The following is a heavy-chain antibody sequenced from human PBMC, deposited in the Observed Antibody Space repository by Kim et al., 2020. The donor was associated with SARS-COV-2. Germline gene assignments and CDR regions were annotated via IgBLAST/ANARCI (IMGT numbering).Heavy chain of an antibody. D-gene: IGHD5-12*01. V-gene: IGHV1-69*13. CDR1: GGTFSSYA. J-gene: IGHJ6*02. CDR3: ARDGLAGGGYDFHSPGGYYYYYGMDV. Sequence: SVKVSCKASGGTFSSYAISWVRQAPGQGLEWMGGIIPIFGTANYAQKFQGRVTITADESTSTAYMELSSLRSEDTAVYYCARDGLAGGGYDFHSPGGYYYYYGMDVWGQGTRSPSP. CDR2: IIPIFGTA.